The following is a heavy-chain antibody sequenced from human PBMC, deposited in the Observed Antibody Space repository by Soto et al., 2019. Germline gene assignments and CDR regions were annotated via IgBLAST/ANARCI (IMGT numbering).Heavy chain of an antibody. CDR1: GFTFSNYA. Sequence: GGSLRLSCAASGFTFSNYAMSWVRQAPGKGLEWVSGIIGRGVSSNYADSVKGRFSISRDNSKYTLHLQMNNLRAEDTAVYYCAKDASPVGVDYFDHWGQGTLVTVSS. J-gene: IGHJ4*02. CDR3: AKDASPVGVDYFDH. CDR2: IIGRGVSS. V-gene: IGHV3-23*01. D-gene: IGHD1-26*01.